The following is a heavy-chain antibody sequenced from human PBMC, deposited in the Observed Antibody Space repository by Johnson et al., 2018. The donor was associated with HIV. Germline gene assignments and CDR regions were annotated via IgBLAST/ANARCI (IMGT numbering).Heavy chain of an antibody. CDR2: ISYDGSNK. D-gene: IGHD6-25*01. V-gene: IGHV3-30-3*01. J-gene: IGHJ3*02. CDR3: AKDEVAAPLAFDI. CDR1: GFTFSSYA. Sequence: QVQLVESGGGLVQPGGSLRLSCAASGFTFSSYAMHWVRQAPGKGLEWVAVISYDGSNKYYADSVTGRFTISRDNSKDTLYLQMNSRRAEDTAVYYCAKDEVAAPLAFDIWGQGTMVTVSS.